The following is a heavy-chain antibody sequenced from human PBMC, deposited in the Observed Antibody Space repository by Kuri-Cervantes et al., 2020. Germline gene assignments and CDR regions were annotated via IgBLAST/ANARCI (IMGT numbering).Heavy chain of an antibody. CDR1: GYTFSSYY. CDR2: INPSGGST. CDR3: ARGAPPIITSYYYYGMDV. J-gene: IGHJ6*02. D-gene: IGHD3-10*01. V-gene: IGHV1-46*01. Sequence: ASVKVSCKASGYTFSSYYMHWVRQAPGQGLEWMGIINPSGGSTTYAQKFQGRVTMTRDTSTSTVYMELSSLRSEDTAVYYCARGAPPIITSYYYYGMDVWGQGTTVTVSS.